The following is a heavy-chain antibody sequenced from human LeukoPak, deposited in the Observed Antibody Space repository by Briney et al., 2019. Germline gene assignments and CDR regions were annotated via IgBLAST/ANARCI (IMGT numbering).Heavy chain of an antibody. V-gene: IGHV4-39*07. CDR3: ARGMTTVTH. D-gene: IGHD4-17*01. J-gene: IGHJ4*02. Sequence: SETLSLTCTVSGGSISSSSYYWGWIRQPPGKGLEWIGSIYYSGDTYYNPSLKSRVTISVDASKNQFSLKLSSVTAAGAAVYYCARGMTTVTHWGQGTLVTVSS. CDR1: GGSISSSSYY. CDR2: IYYSGDT.